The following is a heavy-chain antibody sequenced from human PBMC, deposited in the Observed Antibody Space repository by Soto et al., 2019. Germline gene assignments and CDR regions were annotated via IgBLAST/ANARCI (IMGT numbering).Heavy chain of an antibody. D-gene: IGHD5-18*01. Sequence: SLTCTVSGGSISSSSYYWGWIRQPPGKGLEWIGSIYYSGSTYYNPSLKSRVTISVDTSKNQFSLKLSSVTAADTAVYYCAREGYSYGSYYYYGMDVWGQGTTVTVSS. CDR2: IYYSGST. J-gene: IGHJ6*02. V-gene: IGHV4-39*02. CDR3: AREGYSYGSYYYYGMDV. CDR1: GGSISSSSYY.